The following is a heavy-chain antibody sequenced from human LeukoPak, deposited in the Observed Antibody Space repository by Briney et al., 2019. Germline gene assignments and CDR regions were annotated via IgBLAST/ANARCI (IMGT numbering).Heavy chain of an antibody. J-gene: IGHJ4*02. CDR2: IKQDGSEK. V-gene: IGHV3-7*01. CDR3: ARAHGGVFDY. CDR1: GFTFSNVW. Sequence: PGGSLRLSCAASGFTFSNVWMSWVRQAPGKGLEWVANIKQDGSEKYYVDSVKGRFTISRDNAKNSLYLQMNSLRAEDTAVYYCARAHGGVFDYWGQGTLVTVSS. D-gene: IGHD3-16*01.